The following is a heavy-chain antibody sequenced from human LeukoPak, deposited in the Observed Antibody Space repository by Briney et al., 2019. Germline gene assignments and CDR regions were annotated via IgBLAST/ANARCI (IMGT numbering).Heavy chain of an antibody. CDR2: ISGSGGST. J-gene: IGHJ6*03. CDR3: ANGRYSSSSGYYYHMDV. V-gene: IGHV3-23*01. Sequence: GGSLRLSCAASGFTFSSSAMTWVRQPPGKGLEWVSAISGSGGSTNYADSVKGRFTISRDNSKNTLYLHMHSLRAEDTAVYYCANGRYSSSSGYYYHMDVWGKGTTVTVSS. CDR1: GFTFSSSA. D-gene: IGHD6-6*01.